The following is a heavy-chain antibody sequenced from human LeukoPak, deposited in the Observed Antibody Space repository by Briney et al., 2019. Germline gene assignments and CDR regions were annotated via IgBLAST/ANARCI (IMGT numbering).Heavy chain of an antibody. J-gene: IGHJ4*02. CDR2: IYYSGST. V-gene: IGHV4-59*01. Sequence: PSETLSLTCTVSGGSISSYYWSWIRQPPGKGLEWIGYIYYSGSTNYNPSLMSRGTISVDPSKNKFSLMLSSVTAADTAVYYCAGFEGGYEYYFDFWGQGTLVTVSS. CDR1: GGSISSYY. CDR3: AGFEGGYEYYFDF. D-gene: IGHD3-10*01.